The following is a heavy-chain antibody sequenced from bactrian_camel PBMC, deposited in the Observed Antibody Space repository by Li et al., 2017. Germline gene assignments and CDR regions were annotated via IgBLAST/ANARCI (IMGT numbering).Heavy chain of an antibody. Sequence: QLVESGGGSVQAGGSLRLSCAASGWTNSDKCMAWFRQAPGKEREGVAAIMIGAYITYYSDSVKDRFTISRDNARTTVYLQMNSLKPEDTAVYHCVVGASLSSFSWFSRGRCAGLRISFWHWGQGTQVTVS. J-gene: IGHJ4*01. CDR3: VVGASLSSFSWFSRGRCAGLRISFWH. D-gene: IGHD5*01. CDR1: GWTNSDKC. CDR2: IMIGAYIT. V-gene: IGHV3S25*01.